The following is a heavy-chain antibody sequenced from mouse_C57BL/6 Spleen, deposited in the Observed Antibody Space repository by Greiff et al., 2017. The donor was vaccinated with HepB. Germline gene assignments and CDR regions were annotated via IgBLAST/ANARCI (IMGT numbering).Heavy chain of an antibody. Sequence: VQLQQSGTELVKPGASVKLSCKASGYTFTSYWMHWVKQRPGQGLEWIGNINPSNGGTNYNEKFKSKATLTVDKSSSTAYMQLSSLTSEDSAVYYCARDDGSLGGFAYWGQGTLVTVSA. D-gene: IGHD2-3*01. V-gene: IGHV1-53*01. CDR3: ARDDGSLGGFAY. CDR2: INPSNGGT. CDR1: GYTFTSYW. J-gene: IGHJ3*01.